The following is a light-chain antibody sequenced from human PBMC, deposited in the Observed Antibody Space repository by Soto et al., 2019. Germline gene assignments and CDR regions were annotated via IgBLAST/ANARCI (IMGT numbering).Light chain of an antibody. CDR1: QTVSVN. CDR2: GAS. Sequence: EIVMTQSPGTLSVSRVERATLSCRASQTVSVNLAWYQQKPGQAPRLLIYGASTRATGVPARFSGSGSGTEFTLTISSLQSEDFAVYYCKQYNDWPPFTFGPGTRVDIK. J-gene: IGKJ3*01. V-gene: IGKV3-15*01. CDR3: KQYNDWPPFT.